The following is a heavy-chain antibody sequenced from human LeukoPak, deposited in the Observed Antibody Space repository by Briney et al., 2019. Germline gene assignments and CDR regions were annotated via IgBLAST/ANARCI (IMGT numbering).Heavy chain of an antibody. Sequence: GGSLRLSCAASGFTFSSYGMHWVRQAPGKGLEWVAFIRYDGSNKYYADSVKGRFTISRDNSKNTLYLQMNSLRAEDTAVYYCATGGSTSGFYYYYYMDVWGKGTTVTVSS. CDR1: GFTFSSYG. D-gene: IGHD2-2*01. V-gene: IGHV3-30*02. CDR2: IRYDGSNK. J-gene: IGHJ6*03. CDR3: ATGGSTSGFYYYYYMDV.